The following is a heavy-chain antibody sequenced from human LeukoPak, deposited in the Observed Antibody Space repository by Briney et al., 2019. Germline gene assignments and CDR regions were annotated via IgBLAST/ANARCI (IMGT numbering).Heavy chain of an antibody. Sequence: ASVEVSCKASGGTFSSYAISWVRQAPGQGLEWMGGIIPIFGTANYAQKFQGRVTITADKSTSTAYMELSSLRSEDTAVYYCARDLGIVGATATDYWGQGTLVTVSS. V-gene: IGHV1-69*06. CDR1: GGTFSSYA. D-gene: IGHD1-26*01. CDR3: ARDLGIVGATATDY. J-gene: IGHJ4*02. CDR2: IIPIFGTA.